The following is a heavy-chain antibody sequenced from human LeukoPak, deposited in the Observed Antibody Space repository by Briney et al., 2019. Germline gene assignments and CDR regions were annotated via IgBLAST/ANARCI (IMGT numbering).Heavy chain of an antibody. CDR1: GFTFSTYS. J-gene: IGHJ4*02. D-gene: IGHD3-16*01. Sequence: GGSLRLSCAASGFTFSTYSMNWVRQAPGKGLEWVSYISGSSSTVYYADSAKGRFTISRDNANNSLYLQMNSLRAEDTAVYYCARLRLGDGGDYWGQGTLVTVSS. CDR3: ARLRLGDGGDY. V-gene: IGHV3-48*01. CDR2: ISGSSSTV.